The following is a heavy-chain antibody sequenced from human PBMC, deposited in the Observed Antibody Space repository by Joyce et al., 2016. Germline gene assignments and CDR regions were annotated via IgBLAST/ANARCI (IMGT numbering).Heavy chain of an antibody. Sequence: QVQPVQSGAEVKKPGSSVKVTCKASGGTFNSYAISGVRQAPGQGLEGMGGIVPLIGPGNYAQMFQGRVTITAEESSGTGYMELSRVRLEDTEVYYCASLMGHWSGAACRPNFYHYDVDVWGEGTAVTVSS. CDR2: IVPLIGPG. CDR3: ASLMGHWSGAACRPNFYHYDVDV. J-gene: IGHJ6*04. CDR1: GGTFNSYA. V-gene: IGHV1-69*01. D-gene: IGHD2-15*01.